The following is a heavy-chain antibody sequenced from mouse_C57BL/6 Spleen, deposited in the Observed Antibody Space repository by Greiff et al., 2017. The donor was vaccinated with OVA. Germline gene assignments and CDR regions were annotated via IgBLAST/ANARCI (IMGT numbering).Heavy chain of an antibody. CDR1: GYSITSGYD. J-gene: IGHJ2*01. CDR3: AREVVAGNFDY. CDR2: ISYSGST. V-gene: IGHV3-1*01. Sequence: ESGPGLVKPSQSLSLTCTVTGYSITSGYDWHWIRHFPGNKLEWMGYISYSGSTNYNPSLKSRISITHDTSKNHFFLKLNSVTTEDTATYYCAREVVAGNFDYWGQGTTLTVSS. D-gene: IGHD1-1*01.